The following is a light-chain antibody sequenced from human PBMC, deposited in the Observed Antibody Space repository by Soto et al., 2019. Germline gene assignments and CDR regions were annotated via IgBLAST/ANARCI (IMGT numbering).Light chain of an antibody. CDR3: QQYGSSPIT. V-gene: IGKV3-20*01. Sequence: EIVLTQSPGTRSLSPGERATLSCRASQSVSSSYLAWSQQKPGQAPRLLIYGASSRATGIPDRFSGSGAGTDCTLTISRLEPEDFEVYYCQQYGSSPITFGQGTRLEIK. CDR2: GAS. J-gene: IGKJ5*01. CDR1: QSVSSSY.